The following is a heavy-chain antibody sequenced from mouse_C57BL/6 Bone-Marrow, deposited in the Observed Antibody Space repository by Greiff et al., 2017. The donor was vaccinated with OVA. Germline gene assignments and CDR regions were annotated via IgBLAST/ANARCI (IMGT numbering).Heavy chain of an antibody. CDR3: TTGYDVEGFAY. CDR2: IDPENGDT. D-gene: IGHD2-14*01. J-gene: IGHJ3*01. V-gene: IGHV14-4*01. Sequence: VQLQQSGAELVRPGASVKLSCTASGFNIKDDYMHWVKQRPERGLEWIGWIDPENGDTEYASKFQGKATITADTSSNTAYLQLSSLTSEDTAVYYCTTGYDVEGFAYWGQGTLVTVSA. CDR1: GFNIKDDY.